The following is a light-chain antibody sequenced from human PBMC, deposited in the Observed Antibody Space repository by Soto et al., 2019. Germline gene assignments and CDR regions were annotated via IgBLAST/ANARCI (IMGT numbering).Light chain of an antibody. CDR3: QQRTNWLT. CDR1: QNVSTY. CDR2: DAS. V-gene: IGKV3-11*01. J-gene: IGKJ3*01. Sequence: EIVLTKSPATLSLSPGERATLSCRASQNVSTYLAWYQQKPGQAPRLLIYDASNRATGIPARFSGSGSGTDFTLTISSLEPEDFEVYYCQQRTNWLTFGPGTKVDIK.